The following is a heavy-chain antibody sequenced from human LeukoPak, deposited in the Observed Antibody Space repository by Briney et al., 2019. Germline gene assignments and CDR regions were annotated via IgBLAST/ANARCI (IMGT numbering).Heavy chain of an antibody. CDR1: GYTFTSYG. J-gene: IGHJ4*02. CDR2: ISAYNGNT. CDR3: AREATVTTGGMGEGSYYFDY. V-gene: IGHV1-18*01. Sequence: ASVKVSCKASGYTFTSYGISWVRQAPGQGLEWMGWISAYNGNTNYAQKLQGRVTMTTDTSTSTAYMELRSLRSDDTAVYYCAREATVTTGGMGEGSYYFDYWGQGTLVTVSS. D-gene: IGHD4-17*01.